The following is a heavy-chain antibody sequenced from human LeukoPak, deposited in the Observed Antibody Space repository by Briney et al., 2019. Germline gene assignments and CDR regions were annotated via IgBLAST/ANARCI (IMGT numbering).Heavy chain of an antibody. CDR1: GFTFDDYG. CDR2: INWNGGST. D-gene: IGHD6-19*01. J-gene: IGHJ4*02. Sequence: PGGSLRLSCAASGFTFDDYGMSWVRQAPGKGLEWVSGINWNGGSTGYADSVKGRFTISRDNSKNTLYLQMNSLRAEDTAVYYCAKSGIAVAGLDYWGQGTLVTVSS. V-gene: IGHV3-20*04. CDR3: AKSGIAVAGLDY.